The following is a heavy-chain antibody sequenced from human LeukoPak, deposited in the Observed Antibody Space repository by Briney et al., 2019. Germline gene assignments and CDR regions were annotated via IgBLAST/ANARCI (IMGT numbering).Heavy chain of an antibody. Sequence: ASVKVSCKASGGTFSSYAISWVRQAPGQGLEWMGRIIPIFGTANYAQKCQGRVTITTGESTSTAYMELSSLRSEDTAVYYCAREVAYYDILTGYHYMGSYIDYWGQGTLVTVSS. D-gene: IGHD3-9*01. J-gene: IGHJ4*02. CDR1: GGTFSSYA. CDR3: AREVAYYDILTGYHYMGSYIDY. CDR2: IIPIFGTA. V-gene: IGHV1-69*05.